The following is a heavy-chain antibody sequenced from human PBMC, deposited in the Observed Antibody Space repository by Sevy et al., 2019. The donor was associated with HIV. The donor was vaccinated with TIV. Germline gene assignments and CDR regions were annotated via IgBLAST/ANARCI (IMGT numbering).Heavy chain of an antibody. CDR2: IIAVFGTT. V-gene: IGHV1-69*13. J-gene: IGHJ4*01. CDR1: GGIFRSNA. CDR3: ARDKYYYVSGSFDY. Sequence: ASGKVSCKASGGIFRSNAISWVRQAPGQGLEWMGGIIAVFGTTNYAQKFKGRVTVSADESRGTAYMELSSLRSEDTAVYYCARDKYYYVSGSFDYWGQGTQVTVSS. D-gene: IGHD3-10*01.